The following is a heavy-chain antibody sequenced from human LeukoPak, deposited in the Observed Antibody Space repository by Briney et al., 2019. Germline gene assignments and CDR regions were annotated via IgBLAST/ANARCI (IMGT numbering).Heavy chain of an antibody. D-gene: IGHD5-12*01. J-gene: IGHJ4*02. CDR2: IYSSGSS. Sequence: SSETLSLTCTVSRGSISSYYWSWIRQPAGKGLEWIGRIYSSGSSNYNPSLKSRVTMSVDTSKNQFSLKLSSVTAADTAVYYCARGLYSGYSDYWGQGTLVTVSS. CDR3: ARGLYSGYSDY. CDR1: RGSISSYY. V-gene: IGHV4-4*07.